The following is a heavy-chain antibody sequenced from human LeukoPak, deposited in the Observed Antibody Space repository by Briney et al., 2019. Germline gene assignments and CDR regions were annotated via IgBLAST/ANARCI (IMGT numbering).Heavy chain of an antibody. D-gene: IGHD3-22*01. CDR3: ARGGPYYYDSSAYYYPIDY. J-gene: IGHJ4*02. Sequence: GGSPRLSCAASGFTVSSNYMSWVRQAPGKGLEWVSVIYSGGSTYYADSVKGRFTISRDNSKITLYLQMNSLRAEDTAVYYCARGGPYYYDSSAYYYPIDYSCRGNGVTVSS. CDR1: GFTVSSNY. V-gene: IGHV3-53*01. CDR2: IYSGGST.